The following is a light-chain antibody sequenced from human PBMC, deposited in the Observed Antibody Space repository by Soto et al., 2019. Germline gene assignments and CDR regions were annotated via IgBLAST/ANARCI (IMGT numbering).Light chain of an antibody. J-gene: IGLJ1*01. CDR2: EAT. V-gene: IGLV2-23*01. Sequence: QSALTQPASVSWSPRQSITISCTGGSSDVGSSNFVSWYQQHPGKAPKLIIYEATRRPSGVSGRFSGSKSGNTASLTISGLQAEDEADYYCCSFPGGTTLSLFGTGTKLTVL. CDR1: SSDVGSSNF. CDR3: CSFPGGTTLSL.